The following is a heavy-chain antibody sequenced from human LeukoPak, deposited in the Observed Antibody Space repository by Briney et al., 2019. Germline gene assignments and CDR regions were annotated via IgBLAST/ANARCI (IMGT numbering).Heavy chain of an antibody. CDR2: INSDGSGT. CDR3: ARVDARDYYGSGSYYNGFDY. J-gene: IGHJ4*02. Sequence: PGGSLRLSCAASGFTFSTYWMDWVRQAPGKGLVWVSRINSDGSGTPYADSVKGRFTISRDNAKNTPYLQMSSLRAEDTAVYYCARVDARDYYGSGSYYNGFDYWGQGTLVTVSS. V-gene: IGHV3-74*01. D-gene: IGHD3-10*01. CDR1: GFTFSTYW.